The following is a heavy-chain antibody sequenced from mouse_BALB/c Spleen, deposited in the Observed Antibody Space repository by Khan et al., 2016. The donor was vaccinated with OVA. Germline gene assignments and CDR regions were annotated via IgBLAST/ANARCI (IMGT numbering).Heavy chain of an antibody. CDR3: ARWFDGYSSLYAMDY. CDR2: IWSDGST. CDR1: GFSLTSYG. D-gene: IGHD2-3*01. Sequence: QVQLKESGPGLVAPSQSLSITCTVSGFSLTSYGIHWVRQPPGKGLEWLVVIWSDGSTNYYSVLQSRLSISKDNSTSQVFLKMNSLHTDDTAIYYCARWFDGYSSLYAMDYWGQGTSVTVSS. V-gene: IGHV2-6*02. J-gene: IGHJ4*01.